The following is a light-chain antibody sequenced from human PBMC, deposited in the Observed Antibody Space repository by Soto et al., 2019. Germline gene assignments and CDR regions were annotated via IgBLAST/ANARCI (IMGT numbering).Light chain of an antibody. V-gene: IGKV3-15*01. Sequence: EIVFTHSPVTLSLSPGERATLSCRASQSVTKNNLNWYQQKPGQAPRLLIYGASTRVAGIPARFTGSGSGTDFTLTISSLQSEDFAVYYCQQYNIWRSISFGQGTRLEIK. CDR3: QQYNIWRSIS. CDR2: GAS. CDR1: QSVTKNN. J-gene: IGKJ5*01.